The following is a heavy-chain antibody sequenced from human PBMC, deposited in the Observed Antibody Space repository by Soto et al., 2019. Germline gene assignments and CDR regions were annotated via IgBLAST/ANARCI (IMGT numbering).Heavy chain of an antibody. CDR2: ISYDGSNK. CDR3: AKDYCSSTSCPSDY. CDR1: GFTFSSYG. D-gene: IGHD2-2*01. J-gene: IGHJ4*02. Sequence: GGSLRLSCAASGFTFSSYGMHWVRQAPGKGLEWVAVISYDGSNKYYADSVKGRFTISRDNSKNTLYLQMNSLRAEDTAVYYCAKDYCSSTSCPSDYWGQGTRVTVSS. V-gene: IGHV3-30*18.